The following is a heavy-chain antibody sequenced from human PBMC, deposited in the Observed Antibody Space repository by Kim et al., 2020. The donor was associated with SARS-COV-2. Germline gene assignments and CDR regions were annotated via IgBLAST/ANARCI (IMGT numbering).Heavy chain of an antibody. CDR3: ARDGVGYYDSSGTQFDY. V-gene: IGHV3-21*01. J-gene: IGHJ4*02. CDR1: GFTFSSYS. CDR2: ISSSSYI. D-gene: IGHD3-22*01. Sequence: GGSLRLSCAASGFTFSSYSMNWVRQAPGKGLEWVSSISSSSYIYYADSVKGRFTISRDNAKNSLYLQMNSLRAEDTAVYYCARDGVGYYDSSGTQFDYWGQGTLVTVSS.